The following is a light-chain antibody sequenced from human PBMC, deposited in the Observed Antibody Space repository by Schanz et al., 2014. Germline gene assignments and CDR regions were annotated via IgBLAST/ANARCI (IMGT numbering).Light chain of an antibody. V-gene: IGKV3-20*01. CDR2: AAS. J-gene: IGKJ1*01. CDR1: QSVRSL. CDR3: QQYDNSLPWT. Sequence: EIVLTQSPATLSLSPGERATLSCRASQSVRSLLAWYQQKPGQAPRLLIYAASSRATGIPDRFSGSGSGTDFTLTINRLEPEDFAMYYCQQYDNSLPWTFGRGTKVEIK.